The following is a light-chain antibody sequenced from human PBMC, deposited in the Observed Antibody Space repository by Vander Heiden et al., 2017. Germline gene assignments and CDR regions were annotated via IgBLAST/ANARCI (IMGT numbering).Light chain of an antibody. CDR2: GNS. Sequence: QSVLTQPPSVSGAPGQRVTISCTGSSSNIGAGYDVHWYQQLPGTAPKLLIYGNSNRPSGVPDRFSGSKSGTSASLAITGLQAEDEADYYCQSYDSSLRGLFGTGTKVTVL. CDR1: SSNIGAGYD. J-gene: IGLJ1*01. V-gene: IGLV1-40*01. CDR3: QSYDSSLRGL.